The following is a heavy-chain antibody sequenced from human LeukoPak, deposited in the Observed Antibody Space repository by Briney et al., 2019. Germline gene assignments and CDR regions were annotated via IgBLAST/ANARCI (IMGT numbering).Heavy chain of an antibody. D-gene: IGHD6-13*01. V-gene: IGHV3-21*01. CDR2: ISSSGSYI. Sequence: GGSLRLSCAASRFTFSSYSMNWVRQAPGKGLDWVSSISSSGSYIYYADSVKGRFTISRDNDKTSLYLQMNSLRAEDTGVYYCARDLSGIAVYTYGRVIDYWGQGTLVTVSS. CDR1: RFTFSSYS. J-gene: IGHJ4*02. CDR3: ARDLSGIAVYTYGRVIDY.